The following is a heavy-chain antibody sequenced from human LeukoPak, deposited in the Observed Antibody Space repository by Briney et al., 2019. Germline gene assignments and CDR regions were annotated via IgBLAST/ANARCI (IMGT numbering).Heavy chain of an antibody. J-gene: IGHJ3*02. D-gene: IGHD2-2*01. V-gene: IGHV4-4*09. CDR3: ASSPYCSSTSCYRFYDGNDAFDI. CDR1: GGSITSYY. CDR2: IYTSGST. Sequence: KPSETLSLTCTVSGGSITSYYWSWIRQPPGKGLEWIGYIYTSGSTNYNPSLKSRVTISVDTSKNQFSLKLNSVTAADTAVYYCASSPYCSSTSCYRFYDGNDAFDIWGQGAMVTVSS.